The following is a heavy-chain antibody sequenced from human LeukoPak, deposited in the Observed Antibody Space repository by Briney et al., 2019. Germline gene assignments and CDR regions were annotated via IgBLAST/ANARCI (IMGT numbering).Heavy chain of an antibody. CDR2: IYYSGST. CDR1: GGSISSYY. CDR3: ATATGYYDFWSGYYTGGFYYYYGMDV. D-gene: IGHD3-3*01. J-gene: IGHJ6*02. V-gene: IGHV4-59*08. Sequence: SETLSLTCTVSGGSISSYYWSWIRQPPGKGLEWIGYIYYSGSTNYNPSLKSRVTLSVDRLKNQFFLKLRSVTAADTAVYYCATATGYYDFWSGYYTGGFYYYYGMDVWGQGTTVTVSS.